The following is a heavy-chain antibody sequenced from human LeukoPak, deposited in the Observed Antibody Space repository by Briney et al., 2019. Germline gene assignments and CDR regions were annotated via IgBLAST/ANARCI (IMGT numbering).Heavy chain of an antibody. CDR3: ARLRDYGPHLDY. CDR1: GGPISSGGSVGSTPYY. V-gene: IGHV4-39*01. D-gene: IGHD4-17*01. J-gene: IGHJ4*02. Sequence: PSETLSLTCTVSGGPISSGGSVGSTPYYWGWIRQPPGKGLEWIATILYTGSTYYNPSLKSRVTISSDTSKNQFSLKLTSVTAADTAVYYCARLRDYGPHLDYWGPGALVTISS. CDR2: ILYTGST.